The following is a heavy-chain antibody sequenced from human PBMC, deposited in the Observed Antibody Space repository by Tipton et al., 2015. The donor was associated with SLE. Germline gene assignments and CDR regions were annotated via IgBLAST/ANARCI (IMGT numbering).Heavy chain of an antibody. CDR3: ARGSDGEYVRYFDV. CDR1: GGSISYDY. CDR2: IYSSGSK. V-gene: IGHV4-4*07. D-gene: IGHD4-17*01. J-gene: IGHJ2*01. Sequence: TLSLTCTVSGGSISYDYWGWIRQSAGKGLEWIGRIYSSGSKDYNPSLKSRLSMSLDASTNQVSLRLSSVTAADTAVYYCARGSDGEYVRYFDVWGRGNLVTVSS.